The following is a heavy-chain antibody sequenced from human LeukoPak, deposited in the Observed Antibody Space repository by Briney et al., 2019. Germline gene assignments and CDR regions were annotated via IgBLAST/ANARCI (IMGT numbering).Heavy chain of an antibody. D-gene: IGHD3-16*01. CDR3: ARGWGYFDY. J-gene: IGHJ4*02. V-gene: IGHV4-59*12. CDR1: GGSISSYY. Sequence: PSETLSLTCTVSGGSISSYYWSWIRQPPGKGLEWIGYIYCTGSTNYNPSLKSRVSISVDTSKNQFSLKLSSVTAADTAVYYCARGWGYFDYWGQGTLVTVSS. CDR2: IYCTGST.